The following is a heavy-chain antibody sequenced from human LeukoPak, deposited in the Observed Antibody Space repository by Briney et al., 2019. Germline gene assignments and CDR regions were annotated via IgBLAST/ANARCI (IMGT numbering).Heavy chain of an antibody. J-gene: IGHJ4*02. CDR3: AKDPTPRPTYYYDSSGYYNS. V-gene: IGHV3-30*18. CDR2: ISYDGSNK. CDR1: GFTFSSYG. Sequence: GGSLRLSCAASGFTFSSYGMHWVRQAPGKGLEWVAVISYDGSNKYYADSVKGRFTISRDNSKNTLYLQMNSPRAEDTAVYYCAKDPTPRPTYYYDSSGYYNSWGQGTLVTVSS. D-gene: IGHD3-22*01.